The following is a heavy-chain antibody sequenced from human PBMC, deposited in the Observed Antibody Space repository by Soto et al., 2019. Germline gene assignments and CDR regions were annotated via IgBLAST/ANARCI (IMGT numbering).Heavy chain of an antibody. CDR1: GGSISSYY. V-gene: IGHV4-59*08. CDR2: IYYSGST. CDR3: ARQEYCGGDCYSYWLDP. D-gene: IGHD2-21*01. J-gene: IGHJ5*02. Sequence: QVQLQESGPGLVKPSETLSLTCTVSGGSISSYYWSWIRQPPGKGLEWIGYIYYSGSTNYNPSLKSRVTISVDTSKNQFSLKLSSVTAADTAVYYCARQEYCGGDCYSYWLDPWGQGTLVTVSS.